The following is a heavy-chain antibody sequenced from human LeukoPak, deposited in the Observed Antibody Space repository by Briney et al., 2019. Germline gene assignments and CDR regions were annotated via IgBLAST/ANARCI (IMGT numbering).Heavy chain of an antibody. V-gene: IGHV3-72*01. CDR3: TRDPYYFDSSGYYHHAFDI. D-gene: IGHD3-22*01. CDR1: GFTFSDHY. Sequence: GGSLRLSCAASGFTFSDHYMDWVRQAPGKGLEWVGRTRNKASSYTTEYAASVKGRFTISRDDSKSIAYLQMNSLKTEDTAVYYCTRDPYYFDSSGYYHHAFDIWGQGTMVAVSS. J-gene: IGHJ3*02. CDR2: TRNKASSYTT.